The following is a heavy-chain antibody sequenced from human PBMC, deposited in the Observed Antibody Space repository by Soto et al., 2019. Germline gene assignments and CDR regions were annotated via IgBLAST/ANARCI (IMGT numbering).Heavy chain of an antibody. V-gene: IGHV4-39*01. CDR2: VYYSGST. CDR3: ATSYCSGWGTRYYYYGMDV. Sequence: SETLSLTCTVSGGSVSSSSYYWGWVRQPPGKGLEWIGSVYYSGSTYYNPSLESRVTISVDKSKNQFSLKLMSLSAADTAVYYCATSYCSGWGTRYYYYGMDVWGQGTTVTVSS. CDR1: GGSVSSSSYY. D-gene: IGHD2-15*01. J-gene: IGHJ6*02.